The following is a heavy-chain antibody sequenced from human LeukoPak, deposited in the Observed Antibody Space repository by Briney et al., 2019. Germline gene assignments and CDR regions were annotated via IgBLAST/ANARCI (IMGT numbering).Heavy chain of an antibody. CDR2: IYYSGST. D-gene: IGHD5-12*01. Sequence: SETLSLTCTVSGGSISSYYWSWIRQPPGKGLEWIGYIYYSGSTNYNPSLKSRVTISVDTSKNQSSLKLSSVTAADTAVYYCATTESGYDLFFDYWGQGTLVTVSS. J-gene: IGHJ4*02. CDR3: ATTESGYDLFFDY. CDR1: GGSISSYY. V-gene: IGHV4-59*01.